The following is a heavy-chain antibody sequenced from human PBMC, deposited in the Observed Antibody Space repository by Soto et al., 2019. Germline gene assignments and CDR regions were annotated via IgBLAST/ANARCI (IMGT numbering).Heavy chain of an antibody. V-gene: IGHV3-30*18. CDR3: AKAYSSSWYEGRYYYFDD. CDR2: ISYDGSNK. J-gene: IGHJ4*02. CDR1: GFTFSSYG. D-gene: IGHD6-13*01. Sequence: PGGSLRLSCAASGFTFSSYGMHWARQAPGKGLEWVAVISYDGSNKYYADSVKGRFTISRDNSKNTLYLQMNSLRAEDTAVYYCAKAYSSSWYEGRYYYFDDWGQGTTVTVSS.